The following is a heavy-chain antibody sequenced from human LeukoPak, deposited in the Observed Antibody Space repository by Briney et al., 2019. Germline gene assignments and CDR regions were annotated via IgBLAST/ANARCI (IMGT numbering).Heavy chain of an antibody. D-gene: IGHD1-26*01. V-gene: IGHV3-21*01. J-gene: IGHJ4*02. CDR2: ISSRSSYI. CDR3: ARLLSGTLDY. CDR1: GFTFSSYA. Sequence: GGSLRLSCAASGFTFSSYAMNWVRQAPGKGLEWVSSISSRSSYIYYADSVKGRFTISRDNAKNSLYLQMNSLRAEDTAVYYCARLLSGTLDYWGQGTLVTVSS.